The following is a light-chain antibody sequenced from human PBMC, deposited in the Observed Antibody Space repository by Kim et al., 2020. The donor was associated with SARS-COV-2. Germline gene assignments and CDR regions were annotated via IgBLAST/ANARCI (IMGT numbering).Light chain of an antibody. CDR2: QDS. CDR1: KLGDKY. CDR3: QAWDSSTGV. Sequence: SYELTQPPSVSVSPGQTASITCSGDKLGDKYACWYQQKPGQSPVLVIYQDSKRPSGIPERFSGSNSGNTATLTISGTQAMDEADYYCQAWDSSTGVFGGGNQVTVL. J-gene: IGLJ2*01. V-gene: IGLV3-1*01.